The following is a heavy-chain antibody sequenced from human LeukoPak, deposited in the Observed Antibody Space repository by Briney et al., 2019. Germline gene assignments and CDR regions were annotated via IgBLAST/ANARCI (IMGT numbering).Heavy chain of an antibody. Sequence: GRSLRLSCAASGFTFSSYSMNLVRQAPGEGLEWVSVIYSGGSTYYADSVKGRFTISRDNSKNTLYLQMNSLRAEDTAVYYCARGVYGSGCYYYMDVWGKGTAVTVSS. J-gene: IGHJ6*03. V-gene: IGHV3-53*01. D-gene: IGHD3-10*01. CDR1: GFTFSSYS. CDR3: ARGVYGSGCYYYMDV. CDR2: IYSGGST.